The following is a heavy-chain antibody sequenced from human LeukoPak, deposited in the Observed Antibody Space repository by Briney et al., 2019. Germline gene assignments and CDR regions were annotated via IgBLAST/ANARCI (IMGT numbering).Heavy chain of an antibody. D-gene: IGHD3-10*01. CDR2: IKSKTVGGTL. J-gene: IGHJ4*02. CDR3: TTDYGSGSYHYFNY. Sequence: GGPLRPSCAASGFTFSNYWMTWVRQAPGKGLEWVGHIKSKTVGGTLDYAAPVKGRFTISREDSKSTLYLQMNSLKTEDTGVYYCTTDYGSGSYHYFNYWGQGTLVTVSS. CDR1: GFTFSNYW. V-gene: IGHV3-15*01.